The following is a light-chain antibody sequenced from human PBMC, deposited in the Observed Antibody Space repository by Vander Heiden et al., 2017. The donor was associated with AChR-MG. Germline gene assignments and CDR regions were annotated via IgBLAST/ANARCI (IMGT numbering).Light chain of an antibody. Sequence: SYELTQPPSGSVSRGQTARITCSGDALPKQYAYWNQQKPGQPPLLVIYKDRERPSGIPGRFSGSSSGTTVTLTISGVQAEDEADYYCHSADSGGTGVFGAGTKLTGL. V-gene: IGLV3-25*03. CDR2: KDR. J-gene: IGLJ3*02. CDR1: ALPKQY. CDR3: HSADSGGTGV.